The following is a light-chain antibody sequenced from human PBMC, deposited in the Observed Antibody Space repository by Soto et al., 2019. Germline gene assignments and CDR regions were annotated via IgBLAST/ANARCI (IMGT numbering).Light chain of an antibody. J-gene: IGLJ1*01. Sequence: QSARTQPASVSGSPGQSITISCTGTSSDFGGYNYVSWYQQHPDKAPKLMIYEVSNRPSGVSNRFSGSKSGNTASLTISGLQAEDEADYYCSSSTSNSAYVFGTGTKVTVL. CDR3: SSSTSNSAYV. V-gene: IGLV2-14*01. CDR1: SSDFGGYNY. CDR2: EVS.